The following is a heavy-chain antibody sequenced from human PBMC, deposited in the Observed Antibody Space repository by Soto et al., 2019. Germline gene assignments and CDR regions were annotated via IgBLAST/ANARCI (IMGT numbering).Heavy chain of an antibody. V-gene: IGHV4-59*01. D-gene: IGHD6-13*01. Sequence: QVQLQESGPGLVKPSETLSLTCTVSGGSISSYYWSWIRQPPGQGLEWIGYIYYSGSTNYNPSLKSRVTISVDTSKNQFSLKLSSVTAADTAVYYGARGVIAAAAQDYWGQGTLVTVSS. CDR1: GGSISSYY. J-gene: IGHJ4*02. CDR3: ARGVIAAAAQDY. CDR2: IYYSGST.